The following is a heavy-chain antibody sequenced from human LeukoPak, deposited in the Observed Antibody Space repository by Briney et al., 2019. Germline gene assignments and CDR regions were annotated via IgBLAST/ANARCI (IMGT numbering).Heavy chain of an antibody. CDR2: IWYDGSNK. J-gene: IGHJ4*02. V-gene: IGHV3-33*01. Sequence: PGGSLRLSCAASGFTFSSYGMHWVRQAPGKGLEWVADIWYDGSNKYYADSVKGRFTISRDNSKNTLYLQMNSLRAEDTAVYYCARDGSSWYEGYYFDCWGQGTLVTVSS. CDR3: ARDGSSWYEGYYFDC. D-gene: IGHD6-13*01. CDR1: GFTFSSYG.